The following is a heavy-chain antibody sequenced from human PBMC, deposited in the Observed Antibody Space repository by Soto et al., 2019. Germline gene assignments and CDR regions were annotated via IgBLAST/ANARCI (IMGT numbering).Heavy chain of an antibody. CDR2: IKSKTDGGTT. CDR3: TTKSGVLLWFGEPDGMDV. D-gene: IGHD3-10*01. V-gene: IGHV3-15*07. CDR1: GFSFSKAW. Sequence: GGSLRLSCADSGFSFSKAWMNWVRQAPGKGLEWVGRIKSKTDGGTTDYAAPVKGRFIISRDDSKNTLYLQMNSLKTEDTAVYYCTTKSGVLLWFGEPDGMDVWGQGTTVTVSS. J-gene: IGHJ6*02.